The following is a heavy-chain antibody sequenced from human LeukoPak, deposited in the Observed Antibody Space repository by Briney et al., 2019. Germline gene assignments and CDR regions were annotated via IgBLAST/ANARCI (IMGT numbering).Heavy chain of an antibody. V-gene: IGHV4-34*01. CDR2: INHSGST. Sequence: SETLSLTCAVYGGSFSGYYWSWIRQPPGKGLEWIGEINHSGSTNYNPSLKSRVTISVDTSKNQFSLKLSSVTAADTAVYYCARDPPPRNEAAVGTKGGNDYWGQGTLVTVSS. D-gene: IGHD6-13*01. CDR3: ARDPPPRNEAAVGTKGGNDY. J-gene: IGHJ4*02. CDR1: GGSFSGYY.